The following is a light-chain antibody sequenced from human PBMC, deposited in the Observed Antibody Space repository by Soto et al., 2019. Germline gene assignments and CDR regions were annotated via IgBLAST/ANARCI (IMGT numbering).Light chain of an antibody. Sequence: LTQPPSASGSPGQSVTISCTGSSSDIGGYDFVSWYQQHPGKVPKLLIYEVTKRPSGVPDRFSGSKSGNTASLTVSGLQADDEADYYCCSHAGSKNYYLFGPGTKLTVL. CDR2: EVT. CDR1: SSDIGGYDF. CDR3: CSHAGSKNYYL. V-gene: IGLV2-8*01. J-gene: IGLJ1*01.